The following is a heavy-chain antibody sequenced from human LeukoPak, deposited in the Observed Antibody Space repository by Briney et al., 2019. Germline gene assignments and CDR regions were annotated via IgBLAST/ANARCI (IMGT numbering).Heavy chain of an antibody. CDR2: IYSSGST. Sequence: SETLSLTCTVPGGSINNYYWSWIRQSAGKGLEWIGRIYSSGSTNYNPSLKSRVTMSVDTSKNQFSLKLSTVTAADTAVYYCARDWLLMDWGQGTLVTVSS. J-gene: IGHJ4*02. CDR1: GGSINNYY. V-gene: IGHV4-4*07. CDR3: ARDWLLMD. D-gene: IGHD3-9*01.